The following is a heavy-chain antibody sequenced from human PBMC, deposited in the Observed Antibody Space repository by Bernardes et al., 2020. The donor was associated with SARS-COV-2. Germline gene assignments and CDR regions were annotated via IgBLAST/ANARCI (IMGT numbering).Heavy chain of an antibody. CDR2: IYLDDDK. CDR1: VFSLSTRGVG. CDR3: AHSGGGYSYGDLTPRWYFDL. V-gene: IGHV2-5*02. J-gene: IGHJ2*01. D-gene: IGHD5-18*01. Sequence: GPTLVKPTQTLTLTCTFSVFSLSTRGVGVGWIRQPPGKALEWLALIYLDDDKRSSPSLKSRLTITKDTSKNQVVLTMTNMDPVDTATYYCAHSGGGYSYGDLTPRWYFDLWGRGTLVTGSS.